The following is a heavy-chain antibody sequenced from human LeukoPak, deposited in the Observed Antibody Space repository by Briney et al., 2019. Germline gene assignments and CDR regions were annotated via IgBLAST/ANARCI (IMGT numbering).Heavy chain of an antibody. J-gene: IGHJ5*02. CDR2: ISSSSSYI. Sequence: GGSLRLSCAASGFTFSSYSMNWVRQAPGKGLEWVSSISSSSSYIYYADSVKGRFTISRDNAKNSLYLQMNSLRAEDTAVYYCARGDDDFRSGASYNWFDPWGQGTLVTVSS. CDR3: ARGDDDFRSGASYNWFDP. CDR1: GFTFSSYS. D-gene: IGHD3-3*01. V-gene: IGHV3-21*01.